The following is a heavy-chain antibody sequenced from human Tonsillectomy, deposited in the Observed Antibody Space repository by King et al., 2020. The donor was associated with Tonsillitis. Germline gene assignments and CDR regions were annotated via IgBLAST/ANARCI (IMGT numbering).Heavy chain of an antibody. Sequence: QLQESGPGLVKPSETLSLTCTVSGSSISSRNYYWGWMRQPPGKGLEWIGSIFYSGSTYYNPSLKSRLTISVDTSKNHFSLKLSSVTAADPAVYYCARLTYNDYVGATYFDAFDIWGQGTMVTV. CDR1: GSSISSRNYY. CDR3: ARLTYNDYVGATYFDAFDI. J-gene: IGHJ3*02. CDR2: IFYSGST. V-gene: IGHV4-39*02. D-gene: IGHD3-16*01.